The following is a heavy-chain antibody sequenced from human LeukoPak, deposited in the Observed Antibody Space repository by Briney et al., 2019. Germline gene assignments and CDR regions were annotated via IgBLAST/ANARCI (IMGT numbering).Heavy chain of an antibody. D-gene: IGHD5-24*01. CDR3: ARERRDGYKFPGFDY. CDR1: GFTFSSYG. Sequence: PTGGSLRLSCAASGFTFSSYGMRWVRQAPGKGLEWVAVIRYDGSNKYYADSVKGRFTISRDNSKNTLYLQMNSLRAEDTAVYYCARERRDGYKFPGFDYWGQGTLVTVSS. J-gene: IGHJ4*02. CDR2: IRYDGSNK. V-gene: IGHV3-33*01.